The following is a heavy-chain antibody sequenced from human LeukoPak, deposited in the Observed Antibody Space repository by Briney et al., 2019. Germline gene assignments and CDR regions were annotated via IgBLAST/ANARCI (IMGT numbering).Heavy chain of an antibody. CDR2: IYHSGST. Sequence: PSETLSLTCAVSGYSISSGYYWGWIRQPPGKGLEWIGSIYHSGSTYYNPSLKSRVTISVDTSKNQFSLKLRSVSAADTAVYYCARTYCTTTGCYVNSWGQGTLVTVSS. D-gene: IGHD2-2*01. CDR3: ARTYCTTTGCYVNS. J-gene: IGHJ4*02. CDR1: GYSISSGYY. V-gene: IGHV4-38-2*01.